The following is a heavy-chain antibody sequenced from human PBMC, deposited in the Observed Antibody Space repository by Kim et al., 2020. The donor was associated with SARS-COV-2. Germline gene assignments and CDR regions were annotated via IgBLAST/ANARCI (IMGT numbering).Heavy chain of an antibody. CDR2: IYYSGST. CDR1: GGSISSSSYY. V-gene: IGHV4-39*01. CDR3: ARPYDSWDYYYGMDV. D-gene: IGHD3-22*01. J-gene: IGHJ6*01. Sequence: SETLSLTCTVSGGSISSSSYYWVWIRQPPGKGLEWIGSIYYSGSTYYNPTLKSRVTISIDTSKNQFSLKLSSVTAADTAVYYCARPYDSWDYYYGMDVWG.